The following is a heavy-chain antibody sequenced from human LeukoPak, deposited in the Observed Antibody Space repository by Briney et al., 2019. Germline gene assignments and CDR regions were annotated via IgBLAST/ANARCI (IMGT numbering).Heavy chain of an antibody. Sequence: GGSLRLSCAASGFTFSSYAMSWVRQAPGKGLEWVSAISGSGGSTYYADSVKGRFTISRDNSKNTLYLQMNSQRAEDTAVYYCAKDSSSSWYGYYYYGMDVWGQGTTVTVSS. D-gene: IGHD6-13*01. CDR2: ISGSGGST. V-gene: IGHV3-23*01. CDR3: AKDSSSSWYGYYYYGMDV. CDR1: GFTFSSYA. J-gene: IGHJ6*02.